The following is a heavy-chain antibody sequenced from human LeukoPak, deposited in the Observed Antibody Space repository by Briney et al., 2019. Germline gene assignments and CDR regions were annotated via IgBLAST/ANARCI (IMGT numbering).Heavy chain of an antibody. CDR1: SGSISSHY. J-gene: IGHJ4*02. V-gene: IGHV4-59*11. Sequence: SETLSLTCKVSSGSISSHYWSWMRQPPGKGLEWIGYIYYSGSTHYNPSLKSRVTISVDTSKNQFSLKLSSVTAAATALYYCVRYDSDGGAFDYWGRGTLVTVSS. D-gene: IGHD3-22*01. CDR2: IYYSGST. CDR3: VRYDSDGGAFDY.